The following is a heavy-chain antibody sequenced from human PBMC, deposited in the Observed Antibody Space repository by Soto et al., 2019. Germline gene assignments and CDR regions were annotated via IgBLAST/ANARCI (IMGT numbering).Heavy chain of an antibody. Sequence: GGSLRLSCAASGFPFGDYYMSWIRQAPRKGLEWISHIGNSGSPIFYADSVKGRFTISRDNAKNSLYLQMNSLRDEDTAVYYCARVGYSSPFDYWGQGTLVTVSS. CDR1: GFPFGDYY. D-gene: IGHD3-22*01. CDR3: ARVGYSSPFDY. J-gene: IGHJ4*02. CDR2: IGNSGSPI. V-gene: IGHV3-11*04.